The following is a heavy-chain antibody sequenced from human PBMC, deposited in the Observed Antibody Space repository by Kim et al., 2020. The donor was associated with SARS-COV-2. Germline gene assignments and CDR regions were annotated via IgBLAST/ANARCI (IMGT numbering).Heavy chain of an antibody. CDR2: ISAYNGNT. Sequence: ASVKVSCKASGYTFTSYGISWVRQAPGQGLEWMGWISAYNGNTNYAQKLQGRVTMTTDTSTSTAYMELRSLRSDDTAVYYCAREGLWFGELSPQFRYGMDVWGQGTTVTVSS. V-gene: IGHV1-18*01. CDR3: AREGLWFGELSPQFRYGMDV. J-gene: IGHJ6*02. CDR1: GYTFTSYG. D-gene: IGHD3-10*01.